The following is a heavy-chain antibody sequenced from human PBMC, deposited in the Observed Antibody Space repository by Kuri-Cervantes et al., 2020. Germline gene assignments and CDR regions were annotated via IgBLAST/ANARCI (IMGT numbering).Heavy chain of an antibody. Sequence: ASVKVSCKASGYTFTSYGISWVRQAPGQGLEWMGWISAYNGNTNYAQKLQGRVTMTTDTSTSTAYMELRSLRSEDTAVYYCAREGRDGYNYFAFDYWGQGTLVTVSS. D-gene: IGHD5-24*01. CDR3: AREGRDGYNYFAFDY. J-gene: IGHJ4*02. CDR2: ISAYNGNT. CDR1: GYTFTSYG. V-gene: IGHV1-18*01.